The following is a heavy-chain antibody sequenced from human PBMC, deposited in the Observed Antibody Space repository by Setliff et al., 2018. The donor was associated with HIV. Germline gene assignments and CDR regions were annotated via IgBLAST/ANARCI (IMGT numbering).Heavy chain of an antibody. CDR2: IFYTGST. CDR1: GGSISSSTYY. V-gene: IGHV4-39*01. D-gene: IGHD2-8*01. CDR3: ASRGRDGVFIMFATGFDP. J-gene: IGHJ5*02. Sequence: SETLSLTCSVSGGSISSSTYYWGWIRQPPGKGLEWIGDIFYTGSTYYNPSLKSRVAISVDTSENQLSLKLNSVTAADTAVYYCASRGRDGVFIMFATGFDPWGQVALVTVSS.